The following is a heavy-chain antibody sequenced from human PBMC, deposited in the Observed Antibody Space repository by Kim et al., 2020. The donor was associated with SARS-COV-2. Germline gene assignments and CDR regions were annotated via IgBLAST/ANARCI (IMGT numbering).Heavy chain of an antibody. Sequence: KNYADSVKGRFTSSRDNAKNSLYLQMNSLRAEDTAVYYCARVLGHMIPDYWGQGTLVTVSS. J-gene: IGHJ4*02. CDR2: K. D-gene: IGHD3-22*01. V-gene: IGHV3-11*05. CDR3: ARVLGHMIPDY.